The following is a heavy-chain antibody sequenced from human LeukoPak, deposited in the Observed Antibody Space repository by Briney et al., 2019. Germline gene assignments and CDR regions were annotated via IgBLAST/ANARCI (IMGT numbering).Heavy chain of an antibody. D-gene: IGHD2-15*01. CDR3: ARGGGDFDS. V-gene: IGHV3-23*01. CDR2: LSDSGGNT. CDR1: GFTFSSYP. J-gene: IGHJ4*02. Sequence: GSLRLSCAASGFTFSSYPMNWVRQAQGRGLEWVSGLSDSGGNTYYADSVKGRFTISRDNSKNTLYLQMNSLRVEDTALYYCARGGGDFDSWGQGTLVTVSS.